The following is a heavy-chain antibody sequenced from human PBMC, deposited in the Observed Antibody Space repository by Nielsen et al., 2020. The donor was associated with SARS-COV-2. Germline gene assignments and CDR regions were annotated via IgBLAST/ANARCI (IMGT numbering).Heavy chain of an antibody. CDR1: GGTFSSYA. D-gene: IGHD6-19*01. CDR3: ATGSSGWYYRITSVFDI. CDR2: FDPEDGET. J-gene: IGHJ3*02. V-gene: IGHV1-24*01. Sequence: ASVKVSCKASGGTFSSYAISWVRQAPGQGLEWMGGFDPEDGETIYAQKFQGRVTMTEDTSTDTAYMELSSLRSEDTAVYYCATGSSGWYYRITSVFDIWGQGTMVTVSS.